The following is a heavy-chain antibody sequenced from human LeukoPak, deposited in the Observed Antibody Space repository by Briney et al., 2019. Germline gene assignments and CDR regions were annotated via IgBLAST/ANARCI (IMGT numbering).Heavy chain of an antibody. Sequence: ESGPTLVQPTPTLTLTCTFSGFSLSTSEVGVGWIRQPPGKALEWLALIYWDDDKRYSPSLKSRLTITKDTPKNQVVLTMTNMDPVDTATYYCAHRPVIGAPFDSWGQGTLVTVSS. J-gene: IGHJ4*02. V-gene: IGHV2-5*02. CDR1: GFSLSTSEVG. CDR3: AHRPVIGAPFDS. CDR2: IYWDDDK. D-gene: IGHD2/OR15-2a*01.